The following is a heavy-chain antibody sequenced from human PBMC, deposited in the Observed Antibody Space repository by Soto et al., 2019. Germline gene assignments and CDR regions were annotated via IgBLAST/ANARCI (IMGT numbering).Heavy chain of an antibody. Sequence: SETLSLTCTVSGGSISSGCYYWSWIRQPPGKGLEWIGYIYYSGSTNYNPSLKSRVTISVDTSKNQFSLKLSSVTAADTAVYYCARHVGTTYTKELLPMDVWGKGTTVTVSS. CDR2: IYYSGST. D-gene: IGHD1-26*01. V-gene: IGHV4-61*01. J-gene: IGHJ6*04. CDR1: GGSISSGCYY. CDR3: ARHVGTTYTKELLPMDV.